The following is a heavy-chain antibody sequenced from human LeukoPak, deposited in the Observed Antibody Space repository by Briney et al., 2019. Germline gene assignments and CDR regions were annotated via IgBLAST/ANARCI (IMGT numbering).Heavy chain of an antibody. D-gene: IGHD1-7*01. CDR3: TTDEDWNYARKDV. V-gene: IGHV3-15*04. CDR1: GFTFNYAW. CDR2: TVSEIDGGTT. Sequence: PGGSLRLSCAASGFTFNYAWMSWVRQVPGKGLEWVGQTVSEIDGGTTDYAAPVKGRFTISRDDSKSTLYLQLNSLKIEDTAVYYCTTDEDWNYARKDVWGQGATVIVSS. J-gene: IGHJ6*02.